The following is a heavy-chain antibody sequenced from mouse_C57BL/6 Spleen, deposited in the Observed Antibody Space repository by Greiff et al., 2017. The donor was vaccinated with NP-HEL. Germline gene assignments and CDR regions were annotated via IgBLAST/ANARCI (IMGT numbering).Heavy chain of an antibody. CDR2: IHPSDSDT. V-gene: IGHV1-74*01. Sequence: VQLQQSGAELVKPGASVKVSCKASGYTFTSYWMHWVKQRPGQGLEWIGRIHPSDSDTNYNQKFKGKATLPVDKSSSTDYMQLSSLTSEDSAVYYCAIALNYYHAMDYWGQGTSVTVSS. D-gene: IGHD2-1*01. CDR1: GYTFTSYW. J-gene: IGHJ4*01. CDR3: AIALNYYHAMDY.